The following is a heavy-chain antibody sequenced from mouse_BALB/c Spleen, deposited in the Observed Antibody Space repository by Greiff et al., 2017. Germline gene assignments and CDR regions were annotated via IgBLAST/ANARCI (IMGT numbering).Heavy chain of an antibody. CDR1: GFNIKDTY. V-gene: IGHV14-3*02. J-gene: IGHJ3*01. D-gene: IGHD2-10*01. Sequence: EVNLVESGAELVKPGASVKLSCTASGFNIKDTYMHWVKQRPEQGLEWIGRIDPANGNTKYDPKFQGKATITADTSSNTAYLQLSSLTSEDTAVYYCASYSFAYWGQGTLVTVSA. CDR3: ASYSFAY. CDR2: IDPANGNT.